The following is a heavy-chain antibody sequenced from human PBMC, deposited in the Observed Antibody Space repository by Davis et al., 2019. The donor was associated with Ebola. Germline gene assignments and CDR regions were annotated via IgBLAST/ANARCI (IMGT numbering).Heavy chain of an antibody. V-gene: IGHV1-2*04. D-gene: IGHD3-22*01. CDR1: GYTFTAYY. Sequence: MPGGPLRPSCKAPGYTFTAYYMHWVRQAPGQGLEWMGWINPNSGGTNYAQKFQGWVTMSRDTSITTVYMELNRLKSDDTAVYYCARDYASNGYGAFDLWGQGTVVTVSS. CDR2: INPNSGGT. J-gene: IGHJ3*01. CDR3: ARDYASNGYGAFDL.